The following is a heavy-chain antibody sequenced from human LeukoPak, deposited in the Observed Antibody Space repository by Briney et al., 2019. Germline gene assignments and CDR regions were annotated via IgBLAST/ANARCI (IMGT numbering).Heavy chain of an antibody. CDR1: GFTFSSYA. Sequence: AGGTLRLSCAASGFTFSSYALSWVRQAPGKGLEWVAVISYDGSNKYYADSVKGRFTISRDNSKNTLYLQMNSLRAEDTAVYYCASWFDVVAATGDMDVWGKGTTVTVSS. D-gene: IGHD2-15*01. J-gene: IGHJ6*03. CDR2: ISYDGSNK. CDR3: ASWFDVVAATGDMDV. V-gene: IGHV3-30*03.